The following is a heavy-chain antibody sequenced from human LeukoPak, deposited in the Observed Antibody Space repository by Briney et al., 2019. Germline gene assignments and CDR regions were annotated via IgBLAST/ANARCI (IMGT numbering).Heavy chain of an antibody. CDR1: GGSISSSSYY. CDR3: ARDRGYDSSGYYYVGYAFDI. D-gene: IGHD3-22*01. CDR2: IYYSGST. Sequence: SETLSLTCTVSGGSISSSSYYWGWIRQPPGKGLEWIGSIYYSGSTYYNPSLKSRVTISVDTSKNQFSLKLSSVTAADTAVYYCARDRGYDSSGYYYVGYAFDIWGQGTMVTVSS. J-gene: IGHJ3*02. V-gene: IGHV4-39*07.